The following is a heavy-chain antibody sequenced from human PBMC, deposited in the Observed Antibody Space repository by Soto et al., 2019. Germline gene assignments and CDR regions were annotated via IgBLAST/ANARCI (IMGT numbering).Heavy chain of an antibody. Sequence: SETLSLTCAVSGGSISSGGYSWSWIRQPPGKGLEWIGYIYHSGSTYYNPSLKSRVTISVDRSKNQFSLKLSSVTAADTAVYYCARDRDGAWIDYWGQGTLVTVSS. V-gene: IGHV4-30-2*01. CDR2: IYHSGST. D-gene: IGHD3-10*01. CDR1: GGSISSGGYS. J-gene: IGHJ4*02. CDR3: ARDRDGAWIDY.